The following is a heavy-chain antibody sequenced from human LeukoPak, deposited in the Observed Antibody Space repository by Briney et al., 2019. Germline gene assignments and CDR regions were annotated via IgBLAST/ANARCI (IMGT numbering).Heavy chain of an antibody. Sequence: GGSLRLSCAASGFTFSSYAMSWVRQAPGKGREGVSAISGSGGSTYYADSVKGRFTISRDNSKNTLYLQMNSLRAEDTAVYYCAKEGVVVVVAANDYWGQGTLVTVSS. J-gene: IGHJ4*02. D-gene: IGHD2-15*01. CDR1: GFTFSSYA. CDR3: AKEGVVVVVAANDY. CDR2: ISGSGGST. V-gene: IGHV3-23*01.